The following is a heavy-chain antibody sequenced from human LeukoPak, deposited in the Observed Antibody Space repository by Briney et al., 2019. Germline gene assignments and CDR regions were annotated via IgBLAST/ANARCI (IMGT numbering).Heavy chain of an antibody. J-gene: IGHJ4*02. CDR1: GGTFSSYA. V-gene: IGHV1-69*04. CDR2: IIPILGIA. CDR3: ARGYFDWLLRPSPFDY. Sequence: ASVKVSCKASGGTFSSYAISWVRQAPGQGLEWMGRIIPILGIANYAQKFQGSVTITADKSTSTAYMELSSLRSEDTAVYYCARGYFDWLLRPSPFDYWGQGTLVTVSS. D-gene: IGHD3-9*01.